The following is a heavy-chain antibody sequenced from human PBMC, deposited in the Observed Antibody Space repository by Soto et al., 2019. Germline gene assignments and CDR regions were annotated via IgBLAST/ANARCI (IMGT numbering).Heavy chain of an antibody. CDR1: GGSISSSRYY. V-gene: IGHV4-39*01. CDR3: ARHYNGFDY. J-gene: IGHJ4*02. Sequence: QLQLQESGPGLVKPSETLSLTCTVSGGSISSSRYYWGWIRQPPGKGLEWIANVYYSGSTYYNPSLKSRVTISVDTSNNQFSLKLDSVIAADTAVYYCARHYNGFDYWGQGTLVTVSS. D-gene: IGHD3-10*01. CDR2: VYYSGST.